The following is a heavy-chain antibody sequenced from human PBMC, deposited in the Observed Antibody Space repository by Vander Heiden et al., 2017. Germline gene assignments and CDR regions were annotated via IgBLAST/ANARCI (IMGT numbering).Heavy chain of an antibody. CDR2: IYYSGST. D-gene: IGHD3-22*01. J-gene: IGHJ3*02. CDR3: ARDDSSGPAAFDI. V-gene: IGHV4-59*01. Sequence: QVQLQESGPGLVKPSETLSLTCTASGGSISSSYWSWIRQPPGKGLEWIGYIYYSGSTNYNPSLKSRVTISVDTSKNQFSLKLSSVTAADTAVYYCARDDSSGPAAFDIWVQGTMVTVSS. CDR1: GGSISSSY.